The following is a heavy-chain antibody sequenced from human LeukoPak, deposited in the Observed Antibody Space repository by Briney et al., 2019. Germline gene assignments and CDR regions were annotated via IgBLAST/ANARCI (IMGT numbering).Heavy chain of an antibody. D-gene: IGHD3-22*01. Sequence: GASVKVSCKASGYTFTGYYMHLVRQAPGQGLEWMGRINPNSGGTNYAQKFQGRVTMTRDTSISTAYMELSRLRSDDTAVYYCARDYDSSGYYFDYWGQGTLVTVSS. CDR2: INPNSGGT. J-gene: IGHJ4*02. V-gene: IGHV1-2*06. CDR3: ARDYDSSGYYFDY. CDR1: GYTFTGYY.